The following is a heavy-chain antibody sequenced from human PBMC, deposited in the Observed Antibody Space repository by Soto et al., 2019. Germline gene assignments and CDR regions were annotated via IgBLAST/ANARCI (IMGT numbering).Heavy chain of an antibody. CDR3: ARLSSLYYNSDYGVYYFDY. CDR2: IFDSGNS. J-gene: IGHJ4*02. D-gene: IGHD3-16*01. CDR1: GGSIRGGDYY. V-gene: IGHV4-31*03. Sequence: QVQLQESGPGLVKPSQTLSLTCTVSGGSIRGGDYYWSWIRQHPGMGLEWIGYIFDSGNSFYNPSLKSGVTISVDTSKNQFSLQLSSVTAADTAIYYCARLSSLYYNSDYGVYYFDYWGQGTLVSVSS.